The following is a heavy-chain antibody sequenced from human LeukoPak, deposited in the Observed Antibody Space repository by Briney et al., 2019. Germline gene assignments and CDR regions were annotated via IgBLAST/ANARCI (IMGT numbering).Heavy chain of an antibody. CDR2: ISGSGGST. CDR1: GFTFSSYA. Sequence: GGSLRLSCAASGFTFSSYAMSWVRQAPGNGLGWVSAISGSGGSTYYADSVKGRFTISRHNSKDTLYLQMHSLRAEDTAVYYCAKQDYYYMDVWGKGTTVTVSS. J-gene: IGHJ6*03. CDR3: AKQDYYYMDV. V-gene: IGHV3-23*01.